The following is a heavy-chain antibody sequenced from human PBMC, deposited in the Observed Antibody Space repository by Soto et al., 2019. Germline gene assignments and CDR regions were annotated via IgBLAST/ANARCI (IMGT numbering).Heavy chain of an antibody. CDR3: ASFPPDYYDSSGYYYPAGAFQH. Sequence: GASVKVSCKASGGPFSSYAISWVRQAPGQWLEWMGGIIPIFGTANYAQKFQGRVTITADESTSTAYMELSSLRSEDTAVYYCASFPPDYYDSSGYYYPAGAFQHWGQGTLVTVSS. D-gene: IGHD3-22*01. J-gene: IGHJ1*01. V-gene: IGHV1-69*13. CDR2: IIPIFGTA. CDR1: GGPFSSYA.